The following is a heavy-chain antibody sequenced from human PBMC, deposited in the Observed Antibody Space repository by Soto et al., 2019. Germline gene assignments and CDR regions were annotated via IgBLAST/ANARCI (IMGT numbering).Heavy chain of an antibody. D-gene: IGHD6-6*01. CDR1: GYTFTSYG. CDR2: ISAYNGNT. V-gene: IGHV1-18*01. CDR3: ARVYSSSYYYCCGMDV. Sequence: ASVKVSCKASGYTFTSYGISWVRQAPGQGLEWMGWISAYNGNTNYAQKLQGRVTMTTDTSTSTAYMELRSLRSDDTAVYYCARVYSSSYYYCCGMDVRGQGTTVTVSS. J-gene: IGHJ6*02.